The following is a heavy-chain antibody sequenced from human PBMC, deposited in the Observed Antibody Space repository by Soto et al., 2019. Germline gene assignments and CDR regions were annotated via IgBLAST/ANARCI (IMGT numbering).Heavy chain of an antibody. Sequence: PSETLSLTCTVSGGSISPYFWSWIRQPPGEGLEWIGYIFYSGTTNYSPSLRSRVSMSIGTSKNQFSLNLTSVTAADTAIYYCARGRGGTYDAVDIWGQGTMGTLSS. D-gene: IGHD1-26*01. CDR1: GGSISPYF. CDR2: IFYSGTT. CDR3: ARGRGGTYDAVDI. J-gene: IGHJ3*02. V-gene: IGHV4-59*01.